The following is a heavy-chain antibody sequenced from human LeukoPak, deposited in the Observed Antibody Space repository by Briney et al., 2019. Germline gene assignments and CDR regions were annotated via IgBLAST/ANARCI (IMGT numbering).Heavy chain of an antibody. V-gene: IGHV4-59*01. J-gene: IGHJ4*02. CDR1: GGSISSYY. D-gene: IGHD2-15*01. CDR3: AREVVASGYFDY. CDR2: IYYSGST. Sequence: SETLSLTCTVSGGSISSYYWSWIRQPPGKGLEWIGYIYYSGSTNYNPSLKGRVTISVDTSKNQFSLKLSSVTAADTAVYYCAREVVASGYFDYWGQGTLVTVSS.